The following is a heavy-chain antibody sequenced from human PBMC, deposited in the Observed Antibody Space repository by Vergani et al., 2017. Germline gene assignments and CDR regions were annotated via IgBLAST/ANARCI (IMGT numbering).Heavy chain of an antibody. Sequence: QVQLQESGPGLVKPSETLSLTCTVSGGSISSYYWSWIRQPPGKGLEWIGYIYYSGRTYYNPSLKSRVTMSVDRSKNQFSLKLSSVTAADTAVYYCARDRLYYYDSSGDYSDNNYYYYGMDVWGQGTTVTVSS. V-gene: IGHV4-59*12. CDR2: IYYSGRT. CDR1: GGSISSYY. J-gene: IGHJ6*02. D-gene: IGHD3-22*01. CDR3: ARDRLYYYDSSGDYSDNNYYYYGMDV.